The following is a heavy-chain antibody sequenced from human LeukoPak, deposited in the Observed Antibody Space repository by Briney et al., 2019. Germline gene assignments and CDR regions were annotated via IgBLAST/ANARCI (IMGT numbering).Heavy chain of an antibody. J-gene: IGHJ4*02. CDR1: GFTFSSRDW. CDR3: ATSRYNWNDDY. CDR2: ISSSSSSYI. Sequence: GGSLRLSCVASGFTFSSRDWMTWVRQAPGKGLEWVSSISSSSSSYIYYADSVKGRFTISRDNAKNSLYLQMNSLRAEDTAVYYCATSRYNWNDDYWGQGTLVTVSS. V-gene: IGHV3-21*01. D-gene: IGHD1-1*01.